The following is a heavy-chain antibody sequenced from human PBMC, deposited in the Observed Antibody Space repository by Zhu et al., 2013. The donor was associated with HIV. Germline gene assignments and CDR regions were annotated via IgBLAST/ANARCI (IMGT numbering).Heavy chain of an antibody. CDR3: AREGGYSSSWYMGNWFDP. CDR1: GGTFSSYA. Sequence: QVQLVQSGAEVKKPGSSVKVSCKASGGTFSSYAISWVRQAPGQGLEWMGGIIPIFGTANYAQKFQGRVTITADESTSTAYMELSSLRSEDTAVYYCAREGGYSSSWYMGNWFDPWGQGTLVTVSS. V-gene: IGHV1-69*01. D-gene: IGHD6-13*01. J-gene: IGHJ5*02. CDR2: IIPIFGTA.